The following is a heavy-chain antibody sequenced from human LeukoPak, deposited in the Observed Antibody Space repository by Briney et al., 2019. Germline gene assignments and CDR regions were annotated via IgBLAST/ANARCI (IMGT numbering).Heavy chain of an antibody. CDR1: GFTFSSYW. J-gene: IGHJ4*02. CDR3: ARDPVGWLRSHYFDY. CDR2: IKQDGSEK. D-gene: IGHD5-12*01. Sequence: PGGSLRLSCAASGFTFSSYWMSWVRQAPGKGLEWVANIKQDGSEKYYVDSVTGRFTISRDNAKNSLYLQMNSLRAEDTAVYYCARDPVGWLRSHYFDYWGQGTLVTVSS. V-gene: IGHV3-7*01.